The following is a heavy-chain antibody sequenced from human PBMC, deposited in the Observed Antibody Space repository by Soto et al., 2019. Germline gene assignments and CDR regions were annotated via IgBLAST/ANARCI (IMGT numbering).Heavy chain of an antibody. V-gene: IGHV2-5*02. CDR1: GFSLSTTGEG. CDR3: VNRTVSNGAWFDH. D-gene: IGHD4-4*01. CDR2: IYWDDDV. J-gene: IGHJ5*02. Sequence: XGPTLVNPTQTLTLNCAFSGFSLSTTGEGVGWFRQPPGKAPEWLALIYWDDDVRYSPSLRNRLTITKDTSENQVVLTMTNIDPLDTATYYCVNRTVSNGAWFDHWGQGILVTVSS.